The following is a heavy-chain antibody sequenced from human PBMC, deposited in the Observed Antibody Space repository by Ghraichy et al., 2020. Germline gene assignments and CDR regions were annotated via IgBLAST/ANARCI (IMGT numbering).Heavy chain of an antibody. CDR3: ARERSAWEDIVVVPAAKRRQYNWFDP. J-gene: IGHJ5*02. CDR1: GGSFSGYY. CDR2: INHSGST. Sequence: SQTLSLTCAVYGGSFSGYYWSWIRQPPGKGLEWIGEINHSGSTNYNPSLKSRVTISVDTSKNQFSPKLSSVTAADTAVYYCARERSAWEDIVVVPAAKRRQYNWFDPWGQGTLVTVSS. D-gene: IGHD2-2*01. V-gene: IGHV4-34*01.